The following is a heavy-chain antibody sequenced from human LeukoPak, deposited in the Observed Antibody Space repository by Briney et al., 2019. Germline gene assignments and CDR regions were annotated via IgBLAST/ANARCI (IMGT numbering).Heavy chain of an antibody. V-gene: IGHV1-69*13. CDR3: ARGLFRFGGYYHYFDY. Sequence: ASVKVSCKASGGTFSSYAISWVRQAPGQGLEWMGGIIPIFGTASYARKFQGRVTITADESTSTAYMELSSLRSEDTAVYYCARGLFRFGGYYHYFDYWGQGTLVTVSS. CDR1: GGTFSSYA. D-gene: IGHD3-22*01. J-gene: IGHJ4*02. CDR2: IIPIFGTA.